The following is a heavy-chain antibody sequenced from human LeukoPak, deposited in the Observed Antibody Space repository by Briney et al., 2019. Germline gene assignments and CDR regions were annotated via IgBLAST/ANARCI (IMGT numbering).Heavy chain of an antibody. V-gene: IGHV3-66*02. Sequence: GSLLLSCAASGFTVSSNYMTWGRQAPGKGLEGVSVIYSGGSTYYADSVKGRFTISRDNSENTLYLHMNSLRAEDTAVYYCARATFWSGYQRDSWYMDVWGKGTTVTVSS. CDR1: GFTVSSNY. J-gene: IGHJ6*03. CDR3: ARATFWSGYQRDSWYMDV. D-gene: IGHD3-3*01. CDR2: IYSGGST.